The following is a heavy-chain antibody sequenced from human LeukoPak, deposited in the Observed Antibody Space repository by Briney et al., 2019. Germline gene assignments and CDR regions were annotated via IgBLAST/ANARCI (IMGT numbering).Heavy chain of an antibody. CDR2: INPSGGST. CDR1: GYIFTGYY. J-gene: IGHJ4*02. CDR3: ARDSAAGDHLVFDY. D-gene: IGHD3-16*01. V-gene: IGHV1-46*01. Sequence: ASVKVSCKASGYIFTGYYMHWVRQAPGQGLEWMGIINPSGGSTSYAQKFQGRVTMTRDMSTSTVYMELSSLRSEDTAVYYCARDSAAGDHLVFDYWGQGTLVTVSS.